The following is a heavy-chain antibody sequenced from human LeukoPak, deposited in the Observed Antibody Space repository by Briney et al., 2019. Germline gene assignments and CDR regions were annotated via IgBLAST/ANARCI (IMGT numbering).Heavy chain of an antibody. J-gene: IGHJ4*02. V-gene: IGHV3-23*01. D-gene: IGHD5-18*01. CDR3: AKRIQSAMATGY. CDR1: GFTLSNYA. CDR2: ISASGGGT. Sequence: GGSLRLSCAASGFTLSNYAMSWVRQAPGKGLEWVSAISASGGGTYYADSVKGRFTISRDNSKNTLYLQMNGLRAEDTAVYYCAKRIQSAMATGYWGQGTLVTVSS.